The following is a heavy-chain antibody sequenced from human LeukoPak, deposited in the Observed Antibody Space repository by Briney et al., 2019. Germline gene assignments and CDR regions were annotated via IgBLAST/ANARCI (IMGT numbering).Heavy chain of an antibody. V-gene: IGHV4-31*03. CDR2: IYYSGST. Sequence: SETLSLTCTVSGGSISSGGYYWTWIRQHPGKGLEWIGYIYYSGSTSYNPSLKSRVTISVDTSKNQFSLKLTSVTAADTAVYYCARRGYGDYSIDYWGQGTLVTVSS. CDR3: ARRGYGDYSIDY. J-gene: IGHJ4*02. CDR1: GGSISSGGYY. D-gene: IGHD4-17*01.